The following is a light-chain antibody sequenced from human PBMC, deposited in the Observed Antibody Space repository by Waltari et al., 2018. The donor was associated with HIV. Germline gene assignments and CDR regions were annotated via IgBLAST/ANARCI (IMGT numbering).Light chain of an antibody. Sequence: DIHITPSPSPLSASVGYRIPITCRASQGISNYLPWFQQKPGNAPKSLIYAASSLQSGVPSKFSGSGSGTDFTLTISSLQPEDFATYYCQQYNSYPRTFGQGTKVEIK. J-gene: IGKJ1*01. CDR1: QGISNY. V-gene: IGKV1-16*02. CDR3: QQYNSYPRT. CDR2: AAS.